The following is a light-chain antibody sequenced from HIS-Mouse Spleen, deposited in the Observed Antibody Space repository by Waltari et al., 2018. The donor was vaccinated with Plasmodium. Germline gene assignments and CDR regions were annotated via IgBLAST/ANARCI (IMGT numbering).Light chain of an antibody. J-gene: IGLJ1*01. V-gene: IGLV2-8*01. CDR3: SSYAGSNNYV. CDR1: SRYVGGYNY. Sequence: QSALPQPPSASGSPGQSVTISCTGTSRYVGGYNYVPWYQQPPGKAPKLMIYEVSKRPSGVPDRFSGSKSGNTASLTVSGLQAEDEADYYCSSYAGSNNYVFGTGTKVTVL. CDR2: EVS.